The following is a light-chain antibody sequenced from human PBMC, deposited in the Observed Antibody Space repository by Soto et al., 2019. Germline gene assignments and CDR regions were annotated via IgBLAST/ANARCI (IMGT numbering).Light chain of an antibody. CDR1: QAISTW. CDR3: QQANSFPRT. CDR2: AAS. Sequence: DIQMTQSPSSVSASVGDRVTITCRASQAISTWLAWYQQKPGKAPKLLIYAASNLQTGVPSRFSGSGSGTDFTLPLSSLQPEDFATYYCQQANSFPRTFRQGTKVEIK. J-gene: IGKJ1*01. V-gene: IGKV1D-12*01.